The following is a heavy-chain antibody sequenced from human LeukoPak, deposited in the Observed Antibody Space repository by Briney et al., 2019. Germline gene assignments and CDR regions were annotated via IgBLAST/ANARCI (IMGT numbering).Heavy chain of an antibody. CDR3: ARVKGKYSGSYLLTDY. V-gene: IGHV1-18*01. CDR2: ISAYNGNT. J-gene: IGHJ4*02. Sequence: ASVKVSCKASGYTFTSYGISWVRQAPGQGLEWMGWISAYNGNTNYAQKLQGRVTMTTDTSTSTAYMELRSLRSDDTAVYYCARVKGKYSGSYLLTDYWGQGTLVTVSS. CDR1: GYTFTSYG. D-gene: IGHD1-26*01.